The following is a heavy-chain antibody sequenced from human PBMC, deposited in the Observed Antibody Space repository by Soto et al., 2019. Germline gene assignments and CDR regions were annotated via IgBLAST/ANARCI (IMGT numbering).Heavy chain of an antibody. CDR2: ISDSGGRT. CDR1: GFTFSNYA. V-gene: IGHV3-23*01. J-gene: IGHJ4*02. Sequence: EVQLLESGGGLVQPGGSLRLSCAASGFTFSNYAMRWVRQAPGKGLEWVSGISDSGGRTNYADSVKGRFTISRDNSKNSVHIEMSSLRAEDTAVYYCVKAGQRCSPYNCYTADYWGQGTLVTVSS. CDR3: VKAGQRCSPYNCYTADY. D-gene: IGHD1-20*01.